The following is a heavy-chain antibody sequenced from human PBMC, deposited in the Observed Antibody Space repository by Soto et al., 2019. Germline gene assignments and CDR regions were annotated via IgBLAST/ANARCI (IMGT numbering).Heavy chain of an antibody. V-gene: IGHV3-23*01. CDR3: AKALSSYYYGMDV. CDR2: VTGSGNIT. CDR1: GFTFTTYA. D-gene: IGHD2-2*01. Sequence: GGSLRLSCVASGFTFTTYAMIWFRQPPGKGLEWVSSVTGSGNITYYADSVKGRFTISRDNSKNTLYLQMNSLRAEDTAVYYCAKALSSYYYGMDVWGQGTTVTVSS. J-gene: IGHJ6*02.